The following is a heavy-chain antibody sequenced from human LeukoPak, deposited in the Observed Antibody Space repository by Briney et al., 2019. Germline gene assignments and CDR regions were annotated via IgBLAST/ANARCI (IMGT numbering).Heavy chain of an antibody. V-gene: IGHV1-18*01. D-gene: IGHD5-18*01. Sequence: ASVKVSCKASGYTFTSYGISWVRQAPGQGLEWMGWISAYNGNTNYAQKLQGRVTMTTDTSTSTAYMELRSLRSDDTAVYYCARGTAMVPKSSYWYFDLWGRGTLVTVSS. CDR1: GYTFTSYG. CDR3: ARGTAMVPKSSYWYFDL. CDR2: ISAYNGNT. J-gene: IGHJ2*01.